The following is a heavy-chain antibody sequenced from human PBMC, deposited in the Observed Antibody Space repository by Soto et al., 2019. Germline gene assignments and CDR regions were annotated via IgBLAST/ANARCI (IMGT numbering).Heavy chain of an antibody. Sequence: SQTLSLTCSISGDSVSSNSSAWNWIRQSPSRVLEWLGRTYYRSKWYNDYAVSVKSRITINPDTSKNQFSLQLNSVTPEDTAVYYCAREPDDWNYGGGMDVWGQGTTVTVSS. CDR2: TYYRSKWYN. CDR1: GDSVSSNSSA. CDR3: AREPDDWNYGGGMDV. V-gene: IGHV6-1*01. D-gene: IGHD1-7*01. J-gene: IGHJ6*02.